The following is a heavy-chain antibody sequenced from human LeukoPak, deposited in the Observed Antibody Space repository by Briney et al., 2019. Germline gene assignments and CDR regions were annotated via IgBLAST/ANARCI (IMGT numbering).Heavy chain of an antibody. V-gene: IGHV1-18*01. D-gene: IGHD3-9*01. CDR2: ISAYNGNT. J-gene: IGHJ4*02. Sequence: RASVRVSCKASGYTFTSYGISWVRQAPGQGLEWMGWISAYNGNTNYAQKLQDRVTMTTDTSTSTAYMELRSLRSDDTAVYYCARGPGYYDILTGYYSTLDYWGQGTLVTVSS. CDR3: ARGPGYYDILTGYYSTLDY. CDR1: GYTFTSYG.